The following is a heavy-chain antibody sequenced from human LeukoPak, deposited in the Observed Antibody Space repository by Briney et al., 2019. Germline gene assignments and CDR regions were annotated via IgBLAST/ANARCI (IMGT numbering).Heavy chain of an antibody. CDR3: ARASRSGMTTVYLDY. V-gene: IGHV3-48*03. CDR1: GFTLSSYE. D-gene: IGHD4-11*01. CDR2: ISSSGSTI. Sequence: GGSVSLFCAASGFTLSSYEKHGVREARGKGVVCASYISSSGSTIFYADSVKGRFTISRDNAKNSLYLQMNSLRDEDTAVYYCARASRSGMTTVYLDYWGQGTLVTVSS. J-gene: IGHJ4*02.